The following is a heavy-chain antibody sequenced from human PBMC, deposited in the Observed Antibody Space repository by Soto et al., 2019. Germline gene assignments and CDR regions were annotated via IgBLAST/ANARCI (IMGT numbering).Heavy chain of an antibody. CDR3: SRLGYCSGGSCHEDPA. V-gene: IGHV1-69*02. CDR2: IIPILGIA. Sequence: QVQLVQSGAEVKKPGSSVKVSCKASGGTFSSYTISWVRQAPGQGLEWMGRIIPILGIANYAQKFQGRVTITAYQSTSTAYMELSSRRSEDTAVDYCSRLGYCSGGSCHEDPAWGQGTLVTVSS. D-gene: IGHD2-15*01. CDR1: GGTFSSYT. J-gene: IGHJ5*02.